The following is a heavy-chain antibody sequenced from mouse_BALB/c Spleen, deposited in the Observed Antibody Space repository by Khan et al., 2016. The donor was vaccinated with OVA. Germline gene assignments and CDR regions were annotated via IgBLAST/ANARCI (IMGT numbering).Heavy chain of an antibody. D-gene: IGHD1-1*01. CDR1: GFSLTSYG. CDR2: MWAGGST. V-gene: IGHV2-9*02. Sequence: QVQLKQSGPGLVAPSQSLSIICTVSGFSLTSYGVHWVRQPPGKGLEWLGVMWAGGSTNYNSALMSRLSISIDNSKSQVFLKMNSLQTYDTAMYYCARPYYGSAWFAYWGQGTLVTVSA. J-gene: IGHJ3*01. CDR3: ARPYYGSAWFAY.